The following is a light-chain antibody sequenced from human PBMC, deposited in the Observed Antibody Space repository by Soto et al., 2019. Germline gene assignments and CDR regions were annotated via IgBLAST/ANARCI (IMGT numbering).Light chain of an antibody. CDR3: QQSYSTPFT. CDR2: SAS. Sequence: DTQMTQSPSSLSASVGDRVTISCRASQSISSYLNWYQQKPGKAPKLLIHSASSLYIGVPVRFSGSGSGTDFTLTISSLQPEDFATYYCQQSYSTPFTFGPGTKVDFK. V-gene: IGKV1-39*01. J-gene: IGKJ3*01. CDR1: QSISSY.